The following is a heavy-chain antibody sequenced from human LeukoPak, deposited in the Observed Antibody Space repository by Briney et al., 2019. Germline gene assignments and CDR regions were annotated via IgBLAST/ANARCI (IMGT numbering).Heavy chain of an antibody. Sequence: GGSLRLSCAASGFTFSSYAMSWVRQAPGKGLEWVSAISGSGGSTYYADSVKGRFTISRDNSKNTLYLQMNSVRAEDTAVYYTLKSRHHYYNYMDVWGKGTTVTVSS. CDR1: GFTFSSYA. CDR2: ISGSGGST. D-gene: IGHD2-15*01. J-gene: IGHJ6*03. V-gene: IGHV3-23*01. CDR3: LKSRHHYYNYMDV.